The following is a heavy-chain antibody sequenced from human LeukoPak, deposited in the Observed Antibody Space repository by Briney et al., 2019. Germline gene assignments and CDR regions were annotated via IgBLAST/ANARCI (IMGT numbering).Heavy chain of an antibody. CDR1: GFTFSSYA. CDR3: ARTPLAVPGNHFDR. D-gene: IGHD6-19*01. Sequence: GSMTLSCAASGFTFSSYAMSWVSQAPGKGLEWVSAISGSGGSTYYADSVKGRFTISRDNSKNTLYLQMNSLRDDDTAVYYCARTPLAVPGNHFDRWGEGTVDIVSS. V-gene: IGHV3-23*01. CDR2: ISGSGGST. J-gene: IGHJ1*01.